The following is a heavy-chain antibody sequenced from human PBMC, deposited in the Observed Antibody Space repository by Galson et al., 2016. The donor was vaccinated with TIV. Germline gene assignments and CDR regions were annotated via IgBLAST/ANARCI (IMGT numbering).Heavy chain of an antibody. V-gene: IGHV3-48*03. Sequence: LRLSCAASGFTFTDYEFHWVRQAPGKGLEWVSYIGRNGRTIFYADSVQGRFTISRDNAKNSLSLQMNSLRVEDKALYYCAKVMAAGGQNLEYWGQGTLVTVSS. CDR1: GFTFTDYE. J-gene: IGHJ4*02. CDR2: IGRNGRTI. CDR3: AKVMAAGGQNLEY. D-gene: IGHD2-15*01.